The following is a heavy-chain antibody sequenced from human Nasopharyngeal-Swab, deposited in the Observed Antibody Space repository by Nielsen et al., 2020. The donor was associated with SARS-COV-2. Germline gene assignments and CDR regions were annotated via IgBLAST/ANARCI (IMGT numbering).Heavy chain of an antibody. D-gene: IGHD6-6*01. Sequence: WIRQPPGKGLEWIGYIYYSGSTNYNPSLKSRVTISVDTSKNQFSLKLSSVTAADTAVYYCARGERRAARPPGGYFDYWGQGTLVPSPQ. V-gene: IGHV4-59*01. CDR3: ARGERRAARPPGGYFDY. CDR2: IYYSGST. J-gene: IGHJ4*02.